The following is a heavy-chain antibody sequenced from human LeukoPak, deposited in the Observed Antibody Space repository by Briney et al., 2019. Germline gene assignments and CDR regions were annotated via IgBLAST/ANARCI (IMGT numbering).Heavy chain of an antibody. J-gene: IGHJ6*03. CDR3: ARKVSLYYYMDV. CDR2: IYSGGST. CDR1: GFTVSSNY. V-gene: IGHV3-66*02. Sequence: GGSLRLSCAASGFTVSSNYMSWVRQAPGEGLEWVSVIYSGGSTYYADSVKGRFTISRDNSKNTLYLQMNSLRAEDTAVYYCARKVSLYYYMDVWGKGTTVTVSS.